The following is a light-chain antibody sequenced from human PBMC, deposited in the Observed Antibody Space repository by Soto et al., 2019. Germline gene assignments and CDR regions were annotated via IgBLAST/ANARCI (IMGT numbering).Light chain of an antibody. J-gene: IGKJ2*01. V-gene: IGKV1-39*01. CDR1: QSISNY. CDR3: QQSYNAPRT. CDR2: DSS. Sequence: DIQMTQSPSSLSASVGDRVTITCRASQSISNYLSWYQQKPGKAPKLLIYDSSTLRSGVPSRFSGSGSGTDFTLTISSLPPEYFATYYCQQSYNAPRTFGQGTKLEIE.